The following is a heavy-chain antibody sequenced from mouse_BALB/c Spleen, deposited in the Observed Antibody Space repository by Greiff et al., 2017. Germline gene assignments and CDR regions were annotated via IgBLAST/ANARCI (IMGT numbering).Heavy chain of an antibody. Sequence: DVMLVESGGGLVQPGGSRKLSCAASGFTFSSFGMHWVRQAPEKGLEWVAYISSGSSTIYYADIVKGRFTISRDNPKNTLFLQMTSLRSEDTAMYYCAREGDGNWYAMDYWGQGTSVTVSS. CDR2: ISSGSSTI. CDR1: GFTFSSFG. V-gene: IGHV5-17*02. CDR3: AREGDGNWYAMDY. J-gene: IGHJ4*01. D-gene: IGHD2-1*01.